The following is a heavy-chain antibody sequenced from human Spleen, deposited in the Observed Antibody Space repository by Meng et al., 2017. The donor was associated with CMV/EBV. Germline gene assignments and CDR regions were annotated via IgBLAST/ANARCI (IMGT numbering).Heavy chain of an antibody. V-gene: IGHV3-11*01. D-gene: IGHD5-24*01. CDR3: ATRDGYNFAVH. J-gene: IGHJ4*02. CDR2: ISNTGNTI. Sequence: GGSLRLSCAASGFAFSDHYMTWVRQAPGKGLQWISFISNTGNTIYYTDSVRGRFTISRDNAKNSLFLQMNSLRTEDTAMYYCATRDGYNFAVHWGQGTLVTVSS. CDR1: GFAFSDHY.